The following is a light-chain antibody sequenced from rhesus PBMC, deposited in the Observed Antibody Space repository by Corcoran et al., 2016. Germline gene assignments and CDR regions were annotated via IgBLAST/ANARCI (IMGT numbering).Light chain of an antibody. Sequence: DIQMTQSPSSLSASVGDRVTIICRASQGINNHLSWYQEKPGKAPRPLIYYASKLETGVPSRFSGSRSGTDYILTITSRQPEDIATDYCKQYQNSPPTFGKGTKVEIK. CDR3: KQYQNSPPT. J-gene: IGKJ1*01. CDR1: QGINNH. CDR2: YAS. V-gene: IGKV1-66*01.